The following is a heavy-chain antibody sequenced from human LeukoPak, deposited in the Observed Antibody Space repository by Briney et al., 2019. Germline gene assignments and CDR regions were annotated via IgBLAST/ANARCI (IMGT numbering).Heavy chain of an antibody. J-gene: IGHJ4*02. CDR2: ISYSGNT. CDR3: ARHVGGTTYDY. D-gene: IGHD1-14*01. CDR1: GGSITIYF. Sequence: SETLSLTCTVSGGSITIYFWSWIRQPPGKGLEWIGDISYSGNTNYNPPLKSRVIISVDTSKNPFSLKLNSVTAADTAVYYCARHVGGTTYDYWGQGTLVTVSS. V-gene: IGHV4-59*08.